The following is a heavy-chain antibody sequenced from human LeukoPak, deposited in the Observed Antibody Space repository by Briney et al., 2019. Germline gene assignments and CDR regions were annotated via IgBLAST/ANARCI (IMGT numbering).Heavy chain of an antibody. D-gene: IGHD2-8*01. J-gene: IGHJ4*02. CDR2: ISSNAEST. V-gene: IGHV3-23*01. CDR1: GFSFNSYA. CDR3: AKGGPVVLSSFDF. Sequence: PGGSLRLSCAASGFSFNSYAMTWVRQAPGKGLEWVSIISSNAESTYYADSVKGRFTISRDNSKNTLYLQMSSLRAEDTAVYYCAKGGPVVLSSFDFWGQGILVAVSS.